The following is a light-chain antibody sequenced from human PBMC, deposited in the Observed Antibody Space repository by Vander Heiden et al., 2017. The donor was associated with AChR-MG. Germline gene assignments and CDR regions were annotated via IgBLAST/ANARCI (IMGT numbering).Light chain of an antibody. CDR2: GAS. CDR3: QQYGSSPGWT. V-gene: IGKV3-20*01. Sequence: EIVLTPSPGTLSLSPGERATLSCRASQVVSSSYLAWYQQKPGQAPRLLIYGASSRATGIPDRFSGSGSGTDFTLTISRLEPEDFAVYYCQQYGSSPGWTFGQGTKVEIK. J-gene: IGKJ1*01. CDR1: QVVSSSY.